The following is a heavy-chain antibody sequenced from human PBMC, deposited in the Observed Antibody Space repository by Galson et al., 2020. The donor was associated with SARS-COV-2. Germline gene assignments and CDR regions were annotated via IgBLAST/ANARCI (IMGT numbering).Heavy chain of an antibody. CDR2: IKPDGSQQ. D-gene: IGHD3-3*01. CDR1: GFTISRNW. Sequence: GESLKISCAGSGFTISRNWMNWVRQAPGKGLEWVANIKPDGSQQQYMDSVKGRFVISRDNAQNSVYLQLNSLRAEDTAVYYCAKYDAGLLWCQGTMVTVSS. J-gene: IGHJ3*01. V-gene: IGHV3-7*01. CDR3: AKYDAGLL.